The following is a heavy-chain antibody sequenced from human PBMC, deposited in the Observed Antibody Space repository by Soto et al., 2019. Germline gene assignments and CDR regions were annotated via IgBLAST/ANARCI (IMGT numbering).Heavy chain of an antibody. D-gene: IGHD1-1*01. CDR1: GGTFSSYA. CDR3: ARVAGHKNARFDT. CDR2: IVPLFRTT. V-gene: IGHV1-69*06. J-gene: IGHJ4*02. Sequence: QVQLVQSGAEAKKPGSSVKVSCKTSGGTFSSYAISWVRQAPGQGLEWMGGIVPLFRTTNYAQKFQGRVTITADTSTYTVYMELSGLRSGDTAVYYCARVAGHKNARFDTWGQGALVTVSS.